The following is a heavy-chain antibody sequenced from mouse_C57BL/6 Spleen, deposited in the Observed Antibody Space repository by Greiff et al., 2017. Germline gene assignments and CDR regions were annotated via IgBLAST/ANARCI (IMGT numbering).Heavy chain of an antibody. V-gene: IGHV1-50*01. Sequence: QVQLQQPGPELVKPGASVKISCKASGYTFTNYYMQWVKQRPGQGLEWIGEINPSDGGTSYNQKFKGKATLTVDKSSSTAYMELRSLTSEDSAVXYGARHYYDDNAWFADWGQGTLVTVSA. CDR3: ARHYYDDNAWFAD. CDR2: INPSDGGT. J-gene: IGHJ3*01. D-gene: IGHD2-13*01. CDR1: GYTFTNYY.